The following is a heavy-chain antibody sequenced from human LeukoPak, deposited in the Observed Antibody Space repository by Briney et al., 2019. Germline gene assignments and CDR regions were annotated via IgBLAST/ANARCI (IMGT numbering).Heavy chain of an antibody. J-gene: IGHJ6*02. CDR2: LWYDGSNK. V-gene: IGHV3-33*01. CDR1: GFTFRSYG. Sequence: GGSLRLSCAASGFTFRSYGMHWVRQAPGTGLEWVAVLWYDGSNKYYADSVKGRFTISRDNFKNTLYLQMNSLRAEDTAVYYCARDLGFSYGYGRANYYYYGIDVWGQGTTVTVSS. D-gene: IGHD5-18*01. CDR3: ARDLGFSYGYGRANYYYYGIDV.